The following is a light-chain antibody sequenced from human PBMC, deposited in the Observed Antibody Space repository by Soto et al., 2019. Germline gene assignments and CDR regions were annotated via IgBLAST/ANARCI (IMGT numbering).Light chain of an antibody. CDR1: SRDVGRYNL. CDR3: CSYTGGTSVV. V-gene: IGLV2-23*01. CDR2: EDV. J-gene: IGLJ2*01. Sequence: QSVLTQPASVSGSPGQSITISCTGTSRDVGRYNLVSWYQQHPGKAPKLLIYEDVERPSGISDRFSASKSGNTASLTISGLQTEDEADYYCCSYTGGTSVVFGGGTKLTVL.